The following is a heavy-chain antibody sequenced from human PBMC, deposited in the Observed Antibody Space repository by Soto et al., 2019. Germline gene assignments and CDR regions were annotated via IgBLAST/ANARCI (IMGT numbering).Heavy chain of an antibody. Sequence: GASVKVSCKASGGTFSSYAISWVRQAPGQGLEWMGGIIPIFGTANYAQKFQGRVTITADGSTSTAYMELSSLRSEDTAVYYCVGGYSYGLDYWGQGTLVTVSS. CDR1: GGTFSSYA. CDR2: IIPIFGTA. D-gene: IGHD5-18*01. J-gene: IGHJ4*02. CDR3: VGGYSYGLDY. V-gene: IGHV1-69*13.